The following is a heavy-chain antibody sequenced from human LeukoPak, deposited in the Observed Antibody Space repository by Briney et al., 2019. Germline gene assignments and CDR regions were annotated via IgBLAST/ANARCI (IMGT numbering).Heavy chain of an antibody. CDR3: ARDTITFGGGFDY. J-gene: IGHJ4*02. D-gene: IGHD3-16*01. Sequence: GGSLRLSCAASGFTFSSYAMHWVRQAPGKGLEWVAVISYDGSNKYYADSVKDRFTISRDNSKNTLYLQMNGLRAEDTAVYYCARDTITFGGGFDYWGQGTLVTVSS. CDR1: GFTFSSYA. CDR2: ISYDGSNK. V-gene: IGHV3-30*04.